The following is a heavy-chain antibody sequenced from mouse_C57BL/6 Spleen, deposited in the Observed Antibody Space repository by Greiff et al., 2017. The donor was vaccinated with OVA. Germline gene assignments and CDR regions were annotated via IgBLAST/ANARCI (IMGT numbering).Heavy chain of an antibody. CDR1: GFTFSNYW. D-gene: IGHD1-1*01. CDR2: IRLKSDNYAT. V-gene: IGHV6-3*01. CDR3: TDDKGDGSSRAMDY. Sequence: EVQLVESGGGLVQPGGSMKLSCVASGFTFSNYWMNWVRQSPEKGLEWVAQIRLKSDNYATHYAESVKGRFTISRDDSKRSVYLQMHNLRAEDTGIYYCTDDKGDGSSRAMDYWGQGTSVTVSS. J-gene: IGHJ4*01.